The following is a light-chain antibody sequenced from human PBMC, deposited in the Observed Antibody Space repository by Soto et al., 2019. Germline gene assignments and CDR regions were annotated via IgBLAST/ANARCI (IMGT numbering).Light chain of an antibody. CDR2: GAS. CDR3: QQYGSSIQT. V-gene: IGKV3-20*01. Sequence: EIVLTQLLGTLSLSPGERATLSCRASQSVGSNYLAWYQQRPGQPPNLLIVGASHRAPDIPDRFSGSGSGTDFTLTISRLEPEDFAVYYCQQYGSSIQTFGQGTKVDI. CDR1: QSVGSNY. J-gene: IGKJ1*01.